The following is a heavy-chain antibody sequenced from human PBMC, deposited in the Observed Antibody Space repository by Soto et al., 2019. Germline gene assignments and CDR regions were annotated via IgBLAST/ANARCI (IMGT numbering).Heavy chain of an antibody. Sequence: QVQLVESGGGVVQPGRSLRLSCAASGFTFSRHTMHWVRQAPGKGLEWVAAISDDGSNTYYADSVKGRFTISRDNSKNTLYLQMNSLSTEDTAVHYCAREVYYDFWSGFNTPPYYFDDWGQGTLVTVSS. CDR2: ISDDGSNT. V-gene: IGHV3-30-3*01. CDR1: GFTFSRHT. D-gene: IGHD3-3*01. CDR3: AREVYYDFWSGFNTPPYYFDD. J-gene: IGHJ4*02.